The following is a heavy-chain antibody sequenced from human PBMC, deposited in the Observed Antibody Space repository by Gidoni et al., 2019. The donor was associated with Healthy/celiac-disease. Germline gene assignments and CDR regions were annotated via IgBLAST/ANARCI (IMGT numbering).Heavy chain of an antibody. D-gene: IGHD2-15*01. CDR2: IKQDGSEK. V-gene: IGHV3-7*01. CDR1: GFTFSSYW. Sequence: EVQLVESGGGLVQPGGSLRLSCAASGFTFSSYWMSWVRQAPGKGLEWVANIKQDGSEKYYVDSVKGRFTISRDNAKNSLYLQMNSLRAEDTAVYYCARETKYCSGGSCYYNFDYWGQGTLVTVSS. CDR3: ARETKYCSGGSCYYNFDY. J-gene: IGHJ4*02.